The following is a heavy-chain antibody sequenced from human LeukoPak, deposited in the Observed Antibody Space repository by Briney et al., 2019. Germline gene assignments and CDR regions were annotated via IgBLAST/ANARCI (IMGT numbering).Heavy chain of an antibody. D-gene: IGHD3-16*01. CDR1: GFTFSSYA. CDR2: ISGSGGST. CDR3: AKDEAWGATGAFDI. J-gene: IGHJ3*02. Sequence: GGSLRLSCAASGFTFSSYAMSWVRQAPGKGLEWVSAISGSGGSTFYADSVKGRFTISRDNSKNALYLQMNSLRAEDTAVCYCAKDEAWGATGAFDIWGQGTMVTVSS. V-gene: IGHV3-23*01.